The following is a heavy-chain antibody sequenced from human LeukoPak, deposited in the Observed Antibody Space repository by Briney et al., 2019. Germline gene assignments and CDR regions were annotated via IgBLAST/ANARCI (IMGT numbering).Heavy chain of an antibody. D-gene: IGHD6-13*01. CDR2: IYPGGSDT. CDR1: GYSFTSYW. CDR3: ARLAYSSSWYVGYYYYYMDV. V-gene: IGHV5-51*01. J-gene: IGHJ6*03. Sequence: GESLKISCKGSGYSFTSYWIGWVRQMPGKGLEWMGIIYPGGSDTRYSPSFQGQVTISADKSISTAYLQWSSLKASDTAMYYCARLAYSSSWYVGYYYYYMDVWGKGTTVTVSS.